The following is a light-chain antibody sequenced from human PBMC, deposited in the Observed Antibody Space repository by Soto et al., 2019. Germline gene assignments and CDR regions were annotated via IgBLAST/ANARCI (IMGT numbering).Light chain of an antibody. J-gene: IGKJ2*01. Sequence: DIQMTQSPSSLSASVRDRVTMTCRASQTIGTFLNWYQQRPGKAPKLLISAASSLQGGVPSRFSGSGPGSHFTLTSTSLHHEDLATYYCQQTYSPSYSFGQGTKLQF. CDR3: QQTYSPSYS. V-gene: IGKV1-39*01. CDR1: QTIGTF. CDR2: AAS.